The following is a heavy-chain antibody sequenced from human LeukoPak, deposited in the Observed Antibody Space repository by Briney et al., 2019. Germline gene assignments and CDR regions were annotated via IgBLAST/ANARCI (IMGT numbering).Heavy chain of an antibody. CDR3: ASTAYCSGGSCYSVAFDI. CDR2: IYYSGST. V-gene: IGHV4-30-4*07. Sequence: SQTLSLTCAVSGGSISSGGYSWSWIRQPPGKGLEWIGYIYYSGSTNYNPSLKSRVTISVDTSKNQFSLKLSSVTAADTAVYYCASTAYCSGGSCYSVAFDIWGQGTMVTVSS. J-gene: IGHJ3*02. D-gene: IGHD2-15*01. CDR1: GGSISSGGYS.